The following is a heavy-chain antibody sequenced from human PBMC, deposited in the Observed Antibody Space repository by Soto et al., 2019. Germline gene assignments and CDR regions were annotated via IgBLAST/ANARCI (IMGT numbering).Heavy chain of an antibody. CDR3: GRAYSSSWYFLDYYHYGMDV. J-gene: IGHJ6*02. CDR1: GGTFSIYA. Sequence: SVKVSCKASGGTFSIYAISWVRQAPGQGLEWIGGIIPIFGTANYAQKFQGRVTITADESTSTAYMELSSLRSEDTAVYYCGRAYSSSWYFLDYYHYGMDVWGQGTTVTVSS. D-gene: IGHD6-13*01. V-gene: IGHV1-69*13. CDR2: IIPIFGTA.